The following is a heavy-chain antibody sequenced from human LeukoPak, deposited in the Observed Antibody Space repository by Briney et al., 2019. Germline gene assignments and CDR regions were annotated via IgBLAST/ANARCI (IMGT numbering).Heavy chain of an antibody. V-gene: IGHV2-5*02. Sequence: ESGPTLVKPTQTLTRTCTFSGFSLSTSGVGVGWIRQPPGKALEWLALIYWDDDKRYSPSLKSRLTITKDTSKNQVVLTMTNVDPVDTATYYCAHSEIGLRDRFLEWLRWACRESNWFDPWGQGTLVTVSS. D-gene: IGHD3-3*01. CDR3: AHSEIGLRDRFLEWLRWACRESNWFDP. J-gene: IGHJ5*02. CDR2: IYWDDDK. CDR1: GFSLSTSGVG.